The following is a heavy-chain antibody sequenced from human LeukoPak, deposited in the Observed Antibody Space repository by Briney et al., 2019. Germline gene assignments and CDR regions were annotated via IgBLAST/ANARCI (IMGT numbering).Heavy chain of an antibody. CDR3: ARALLWFGTRNYYFDY. D-gene: IGHD3-10*01. Sequence: SETLSLTCTVSGGSISSNYWSWIRQPPGKGLEWIGYIYYSGSTNYNPSLKSRATISVDTSKNQFSLKLSSVTAADTAVYYCARALLWFGTRNYYFDYWGQGTLVTVSS. V-gene: IGHV4-59*12. CDR1: GGSISSNY. CDR2: IYYSGST. J-gene: IGHJ4*02.